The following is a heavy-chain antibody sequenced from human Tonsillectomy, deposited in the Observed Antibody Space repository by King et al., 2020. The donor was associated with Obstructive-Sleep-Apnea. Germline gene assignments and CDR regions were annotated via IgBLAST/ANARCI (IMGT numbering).Heavy chain of an antibody. CDR1: GGSISSSSYY. CDR3: ARQAYSGSSIYGMDV. CDR2: IYYSGST. J-gene: IGHJ6*02. V-gene: IGHV4-39*01. D-gene: IGHD1-26*01. Sequence: QLQESGPGLVKPSETLSLTCTVSGGSISSSSYYWGWIRQPPGKGLEWIGSIYYSGSTYYNPSLKSRVTISVDTSKNQFSLKLRSVTAADTAVYYCARQAYSGSSIYGMDVWGQGTTVTVSS.